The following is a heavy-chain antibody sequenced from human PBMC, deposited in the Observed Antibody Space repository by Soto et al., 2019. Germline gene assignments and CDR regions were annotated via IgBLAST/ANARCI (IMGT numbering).Heavy chain of an antibody. D-gene: IGHD3-9*01. CDR1: GYTFTSYY. CDR2: IKPSGGST. Sequence: ASVKVSCKASGYTFTSYYMHWVQQAPGQGLEWMGIIKPSGGSTSYAQKFQGRVTMTRDTSTSTVYMELSSLRSEDTAVYYCAQSNILTGPSPYWGQGTLVTVSS. J-gene: IGHJ4*02. V-gene: IGHV1-46*01. CDR3: AQSNILTGPSPY.